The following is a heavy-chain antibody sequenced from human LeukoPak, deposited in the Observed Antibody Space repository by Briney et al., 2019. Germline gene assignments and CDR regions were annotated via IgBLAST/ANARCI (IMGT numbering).Heavy chain of an antibody. CDR2: ISAYNGNT. J-gene: IGHJ4*02. D-gene: IGHD1-1*01. CDR1: GYTFTRYG. V-gene: IGHV1-18*01. CDR3: AQDERRSTGNYYIDS. Sequence: ASVNVSHMPSGYTFTRYGCYWVRQAPGQGLEWMGWISAYNGNTNYAQKLQGRVTMTTDTSTSTAYMELSRLRTEDTAIYNCAQDERRSTGNYYIDSSGQGTLVTVSS.